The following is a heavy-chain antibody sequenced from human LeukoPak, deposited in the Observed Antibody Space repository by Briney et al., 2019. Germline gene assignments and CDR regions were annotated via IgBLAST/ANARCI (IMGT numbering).Heavy chain of an antibody. Sequence: GESLKISCQGSGYSFTSYWIGWVRQMPGKGLEWMGIIYPGDSDTRYSPSFQGQVTISADKSIGTAYLQWSSLKASDTAMYYCARPRDSSSQYYFDYWGQGTLVTVSS. J-gene: IGHJ4*02. CDR3: ARPRDSSSQYYFDY. CDR2: IYPGDSDT. CDR1: GYSFTSYW. D-gene: IGHD6-6*01. V-gene: IGHV5-51*01.